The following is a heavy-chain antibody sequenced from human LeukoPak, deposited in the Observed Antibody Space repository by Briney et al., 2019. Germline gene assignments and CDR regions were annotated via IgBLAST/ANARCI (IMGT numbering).Heavy chain of an antibody. Sequence: GGSLRLSCAASGFTFSSYAMSWVRQAPGKGLEWVSSISGSGGDTYYADSVKGRFSISRDNSKNTLSLRMNSLRAEDTAVYYCARGLSAGGMNWFDPWGQGTLVTVSS. CDR3: ARGLSAGGMNWFDP. CDR2: ISGSGGDT. J-gene: IGHJ5*02. D-gene: IGHD6-13*01. V-gene: IGHV3-23*01. CDR1: GFTFSSYA.